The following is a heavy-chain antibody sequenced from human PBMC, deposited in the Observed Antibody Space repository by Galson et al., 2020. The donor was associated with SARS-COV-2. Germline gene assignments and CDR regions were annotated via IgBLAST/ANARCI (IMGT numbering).Heavy chain of an antibody. J-gene: IGHJ4*02. CDR1: GFTFSNAW. CDR2: IKSKTDGGTT. D-gene: IGHD3-22*01. Sequence: TGGSLRPPCAAPGFTFSNAWMSWARKAPGKGLEWVGRIKSKTDGGTTDHAAPVKGRFTISRDDSKNTLYLQMNSLKTEDTGVYYCTKFSYDSSGYKGFDYWGQGTLVTVSS. V-gene: IGHV3-15*01. CDR3: TKFSYDSSGYKGFDY.